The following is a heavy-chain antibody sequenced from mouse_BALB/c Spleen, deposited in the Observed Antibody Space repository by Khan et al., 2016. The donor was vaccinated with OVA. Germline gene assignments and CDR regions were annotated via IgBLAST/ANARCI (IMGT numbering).Heavy chain of an antibody. CDR2: IYPYSGDT. CDR3: SCAGYGSFAY. V-gene: IGHV1S29*02. CDR1: GYTFTDYI. Sequence: EVQLQQSGPELVKPGASVKISCRASGYTFTDYIMDWVKQSHGKSLEWIGYIYPYSGDTGYNQKFKTQATLTVDNSSSTAYMELRNLTYEDSAIYCYSCAGYGSFAYWGQGTLVTVSA. D-gene: IGHD1-2*01. J-gene: IGHJ3*01.